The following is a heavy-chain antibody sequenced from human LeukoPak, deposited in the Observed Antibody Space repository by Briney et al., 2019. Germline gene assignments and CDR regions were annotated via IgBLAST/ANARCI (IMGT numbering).Heavy chain of an antibody. CDR3: ARVAYSYGHYWYFDL. CDR2: IDHSGST. J-gene: IGHJ2*01. Sequence: PSETLSLTCAVYGGSFSGNYWSWIRQPPGKGLEWIGEIDHSGSTNYNPSLKSRVTISVDTSKNQFSLRLSSVAAADTAVYYCARVAYSYGHYWYFDLWGRGTLVTVSS. V-gene: IGHV4-34*01. CDR1: GGSFSGNY. D-gene: IGHD5-18*01.